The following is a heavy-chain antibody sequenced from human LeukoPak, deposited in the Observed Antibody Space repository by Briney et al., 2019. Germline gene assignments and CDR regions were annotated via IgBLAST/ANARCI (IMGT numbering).Heavy chain of an antibody. CDR2: IIPIFGTA. CDR3: ARVRYSSGWYYYYGMDV. J-gene: IGHJ6*02. Sequence: SVKVSCKASGGTFSSYAISWVRQAPGQGLEWMGGIIPIFGTANYAQKFQGRVTITADESTSTAYMELSSLRSEDTAEYYCARVRYSSGWYYYYGMDVWGQGTTVTVSS. D-gene: IGHD6-19*01. CDR1: GGTFSSYA. V-gene: IGHV1-69*13.